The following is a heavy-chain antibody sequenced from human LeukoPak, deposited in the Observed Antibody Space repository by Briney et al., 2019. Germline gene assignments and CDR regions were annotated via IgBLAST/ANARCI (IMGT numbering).Heavy chain of an antibody. D-gene: IGHD5-18*01. CDR2: IDPNSDNI. CDR1: EYTFTGCF. J-gene: IGHJ4*02. CDR3: ARSAYNYGYVYFDH. Sequence: ASVKVSCKASEYTFTGCFIHYVRQAPGQGLEWMGWIDPNSDNIRYSETFKDRVTMTRDTSTNTAYMELSWLSSDDTAVYYCARSAYNYGYVYFDHWGQGTLVIVSS. V-gene: IGHV1-2*02.